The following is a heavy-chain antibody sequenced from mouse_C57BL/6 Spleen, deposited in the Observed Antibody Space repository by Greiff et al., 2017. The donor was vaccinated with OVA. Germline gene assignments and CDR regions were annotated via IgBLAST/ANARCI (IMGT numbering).Heavy chain of an antibody. J-gene: IGHJ4*01. V-gene: IGHV1-55*01. CDR1: GYTFTSYW. Sequence: QVQLQQPGAELVKPGASVKMSCKASGYTFTSYWITWVKQRPGQGLEWIGDIYPGSGSINYNEKFKSKATLTVDTSSSTAYMQLSSLTSEDSAVYYCARTDYGSSYDYAMDYWGQGTSVTVSS. CDR3: ARTDYGSSYDYAMDY. CDR2: IYPGSGSI. D-gene: IGHD1-1*01.